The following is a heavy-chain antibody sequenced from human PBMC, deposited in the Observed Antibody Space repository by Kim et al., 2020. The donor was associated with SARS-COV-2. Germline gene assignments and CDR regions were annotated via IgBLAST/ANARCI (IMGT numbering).Heavy chain of an antibody. CDR1: GFNFSASA. CDR2: IKGKPNNYAT. V-gene: IGHV3-73*01. J-gene: IGHJ3*02. Sequence: GGSLRLSCAASGFNFSASAVHWVRQASGKGLEWVGRIKGKPNNYATAYVASVKGRFTISRDDSQNMAYLQMKSLKTEDTAVYYCTGTGRVPFDIWGQGT. CDR3: TGTGRVPFDI. D-gene: IGHD1-1*01.